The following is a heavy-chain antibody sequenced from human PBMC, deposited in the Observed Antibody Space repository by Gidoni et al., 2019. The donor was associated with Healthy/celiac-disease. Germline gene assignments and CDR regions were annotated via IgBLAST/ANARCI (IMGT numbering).Heavy chain of an antibody. D-gene: IGHD4-17*01. J-gene: IGHJ4*02. CDR2: ISGSGGST. CDR3: AKGWDYGDYGYFDY. CDR1: GFTVSSYA. V-gene: IGHV3-23*04. Sequence: EVQLVESGGGLVQPGGSLRLSWAASGFTVSSYAMSWVRQAPGQGLELVSAISGSGGSTYYADSVKGRFTISRDNSKNTLYLQMNSLRAEDTAVYYCAKGWDYGDYGYFDYWGQGTLVTVSS.